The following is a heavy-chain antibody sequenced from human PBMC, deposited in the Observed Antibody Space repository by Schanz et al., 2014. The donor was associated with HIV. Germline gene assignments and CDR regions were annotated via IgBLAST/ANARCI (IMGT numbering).Heavy chain of an antibody. D-gene: IGHD3-3*01. Sequence: QVQLVQSGAEVKKPGSSVKVFCRASGGTFSSYAISWGRQAPGQGLEGMGGITPIFGTANYAQKFQGRVTITADESTSTAYMELRSLRSEDTAVYYCARDLGGDFWSSQEGLDPWGQGTLVTVSS. V-gene: IGHV1-69*01. CDR2: ITPIFGTA. J-gene: IGHJ5*02. CDR1: GGTFSSYA. CDR3: ARDLGGDFWSSQEGLDP.